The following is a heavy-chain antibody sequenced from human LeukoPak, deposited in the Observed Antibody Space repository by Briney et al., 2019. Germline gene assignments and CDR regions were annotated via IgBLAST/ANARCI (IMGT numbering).Heavy chain of an antibody. Sequence: SETLSLTCAVYGGSFSGYYWSWIRQPPGKGLEWIGEINHSGSTNYNPSLKSRVTISVDTSKNQFSLKLSSVTAADTAVYYCARRPQLASQTYIRRYYFDYWGQGTLVTVSS. J-gene: IGHJ4*02. D-gene: IGHD1-1*01. V-gene: IGHV4-34*01. CDR2: INHSGST. CDR3: ARRPQLASQTYIRRYYFDY. CDR1: GGSFSGYY.